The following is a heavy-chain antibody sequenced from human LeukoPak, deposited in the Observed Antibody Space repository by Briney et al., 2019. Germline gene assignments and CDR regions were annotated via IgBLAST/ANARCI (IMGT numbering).Heavy chain of an antibody. CDR1: GYSFTTYW. V-gene: IGHV5-51*01. J-gene: IGHJ5*02. D-gene: IGHD6-19*01. Sequence: GESLKISRRVSGYSFTTYWIAWVRQMPGKGLEWMGIIYPGDSNTRYSPSFQGQVTISADKSINTAYLQWSSLKTSDTAMYYCARHSYTNGWFFFDPWGQGTLVTVSS. CDR3: ARHSYTNGWFFFDP. CDR2: IYPGDSNT.